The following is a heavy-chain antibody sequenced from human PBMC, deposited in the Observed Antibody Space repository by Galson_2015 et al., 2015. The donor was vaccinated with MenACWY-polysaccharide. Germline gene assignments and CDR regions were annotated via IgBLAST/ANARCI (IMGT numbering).Heavy chain of an antibody. J-gene: IGHJ4*02. CDR2: MSPTSGNT. D-gene: IGHD6-19*01. CDR3: ARGGRRGVWYEGDY. Sequence: SVKVSCKGSGYTFTTIAINWVRQAPGQGLEWMAWMSPTSGNTGSAQKFQGRVTMTWNTSISTAYMELSSLRSEDTAVYYCARGGRRGVWYEGDYWGQGTLVTASS. V-gene: IGHV1-8*01. CDR1: GYTFTTIA.